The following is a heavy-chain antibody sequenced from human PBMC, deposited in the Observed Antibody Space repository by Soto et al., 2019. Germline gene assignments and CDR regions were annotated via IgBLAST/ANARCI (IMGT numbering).Heavy chain of an antibody. V-gene: IGHV3-23*01. Sequence: GGSLRLSCAASGFTFSSYAMSWVRQAPGKGLEWVSAISGSGGSTYYADSVKGRFTISRDNSKNTLYLQMNSLRAEDTAVYYCAKDYYIWGSYRYTVPPGSYYFDYWGQGTLVTVSS. CDR1: GFTFSSYA. D-gene: IGHD3-16*02. CDR2: ISGSGGST. CDR3: AKDYYIWGSYRYTVPPGSYYFDY. J-gene: IGHJ4*02.